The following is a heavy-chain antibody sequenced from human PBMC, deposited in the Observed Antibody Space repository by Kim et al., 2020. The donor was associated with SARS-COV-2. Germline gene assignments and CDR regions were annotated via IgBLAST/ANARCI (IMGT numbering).Heavy chain of an antibody. CDR1: GYTFTSYA. V-gene: IGHV7-4-1*02. CDR3: ASSQEPLLWFGDISGPKNYYFDY. CDR2: INTNTGNP. J-gene: IGHJ4*02. D-gene: IGHD3-10*01. Sequence: ASVKVSCKASGYTFTSYAMNWVRQAPGQGLEWMGWINTNTGNPTYAQGFTGRFVFSLDTSVSTAYLQISSLKAEDTAVYYCASSQEPLLWFGDISGPKNYYFDYWGQGTLVTVSS.